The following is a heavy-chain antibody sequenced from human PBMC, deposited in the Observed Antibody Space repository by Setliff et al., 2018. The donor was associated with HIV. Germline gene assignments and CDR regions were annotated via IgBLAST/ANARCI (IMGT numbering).Heavy chain of an antibody. V-gene: IGHV3-48*04. CDR2: ISSSSSTI. Sequence: PGGSLRLSCAASGFTFSIYSMNWVRQAPGKGLEWVSYISSSSSTIHYTDSVKGRFTISRDNAKNSLYLQMNSLRAEDTAVYYCARGPYTIDYWGQGTLVTVSS. J-gene: IGHJ4*02. CDR1: GFTFSIYS. CDR3: ARGPYTIDY. D-gene: IGHD3-16*01.